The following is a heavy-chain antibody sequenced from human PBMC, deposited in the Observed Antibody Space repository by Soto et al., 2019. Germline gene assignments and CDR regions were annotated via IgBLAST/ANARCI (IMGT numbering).Heavy chain of an antibody. D-gene: IGHD5-12*01. Sequence: GGSLRLSCSASGFTFSSYAMHWVRQAPGKGLEYVSAISSNGGSTYYADSVKGRFTISRDNSKNTLYLQMSSLRAEDTTVYYCVKDRGLRFGDFDYWGQGTLVTVSS. V-gene: IGHV3-64D*08. CDR3: VKDRGLRFGDFDY. J-gene: IGHJ4*02. CDR1: GFTFSSYA. CDR2: ISSNGGST.